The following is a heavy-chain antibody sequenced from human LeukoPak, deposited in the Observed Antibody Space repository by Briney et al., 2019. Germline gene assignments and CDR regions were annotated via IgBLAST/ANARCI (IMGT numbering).Heavy chain of an antibody. CDR2: ISYDGSNK. Sequence: GGSMRLSCAGSGFTFSSYAMHWVRQAPGKGLEWVAVISYDGSNKYYADSVKGRFTISRDNSKNTLYLQMNSLRAEDTAVYYCARVGLQQLVFDYWGQGTLVTVSS. CDR1: GFTFSSYA. CDR3: ARVGLQQLVFDY. J-gene: IGHJ4*02. V-gene: IGHV3-30*04. D-gene: IGHD6-13*01.